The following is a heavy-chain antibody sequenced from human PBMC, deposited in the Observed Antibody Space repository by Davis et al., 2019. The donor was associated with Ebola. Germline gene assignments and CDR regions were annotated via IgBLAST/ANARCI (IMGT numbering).Heavy chain of an antibody. J-gene: IGHJ6*02. CDR2: ISAYNGNT. D-gene: IGHD4-23*01. CDR1: GYTFTSYG. V-gene: IGHV1-18*01. CDR3: ARDHRGYGGKRYYYYYGMDV. Sequence: ASVKVSCKASGYTFTSYGISWVRQAPGQGLEWMGWISAYNGNTNYAQKLQGRVTMTTDTSTSTAYMELRSLRSDDTAVYYCARDHRGYGGKRYYYYYGMDVWGQGTTVTVSS.